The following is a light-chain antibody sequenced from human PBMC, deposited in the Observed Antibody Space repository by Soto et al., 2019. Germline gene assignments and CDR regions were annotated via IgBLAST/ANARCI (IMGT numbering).Light chain of an antibody. Sequence: IVLTQSPGTLSLSPGGRATLSFRASQSVSSSYLACYHQIPFHAPRLLISDASSRATDIPDRFSGSGSGTDFNLTISRLEPDDFAVYYCKQYGSSPGTFGQGTKVDIK. J-gene: IGKJ1*01. CDR1: QSVSSSY. V-gene: IGKV3-20*01. CDR2: DAS. CDR3: KQYGSSPGT.